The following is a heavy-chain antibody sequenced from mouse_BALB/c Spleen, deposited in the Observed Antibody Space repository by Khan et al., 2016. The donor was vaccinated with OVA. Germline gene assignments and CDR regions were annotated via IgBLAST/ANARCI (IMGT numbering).Heavy chain of an antibody. CDR1: GFSLTNFG. Sequence: VELVESGPDLVAPSQSLSITCTVSGFSLTNFGVHWVRQPPGKGLEWLVVIWSDGRTTYNSAPKSRLSISKDNSKSQVFLKMNSLQTDDTAMYYCARRRFGYFDVWGTGTTVTVSS. V-gene: IGHV2-6-2*01. CDR3: ARRRFGYFDV. J-gene: IGHJ1*03. CDR2: IWSDGRT.